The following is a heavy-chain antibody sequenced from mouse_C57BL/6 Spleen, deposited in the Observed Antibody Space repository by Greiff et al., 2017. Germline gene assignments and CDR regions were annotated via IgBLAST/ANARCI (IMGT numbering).Heavy chain of an antibody. Sequence: EVQLQQSGAELVRPGASVKLSCTASGFNIKDDYMHWVQQRPEQGLEWIGWIDPENGATESASKFQGKATIPAETSSNTAYLQLISLTSEDTAVYYCTARDLDYWGQGTTLTVSS. V-gene: IGHV14-4*01. J-gene: IGHJ2*01. D-gene: IGHD3-3*01. CDR1: GFNIKDDY. CDR2: IDPENGAT. CDR3: TARDLDY.